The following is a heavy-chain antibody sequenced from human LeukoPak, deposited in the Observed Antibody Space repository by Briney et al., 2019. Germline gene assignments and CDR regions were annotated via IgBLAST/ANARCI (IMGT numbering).Heavy chain of an antibody. V-gene: IGHV1-2*06. CDR1: GYTFTGYY. CDR3: ARGGIAAAGTPPY. D-gene: IGHD6-13*01. J-gene: IGHJ4*02. CDR2: INPNSGGT. Sequence: GASVKVSCKASGYTFTGYYMHWVRQAPGQGLEGMGRINPNSGGTSYAKKCQGRVTMTRDTSISTAYMELSRLRSDDPAVYYCARGGIAAAGTPPYWGQGTLVTVSS.